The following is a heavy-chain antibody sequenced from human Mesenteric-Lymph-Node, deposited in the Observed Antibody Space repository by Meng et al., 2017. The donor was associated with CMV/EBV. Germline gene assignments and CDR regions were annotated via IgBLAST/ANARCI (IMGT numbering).Heavy chain of an antibody. CDR2: ISGSGGST. Sequence: SGFTFSSYAMSWVRQAPGKGLEWVSAISGSGGSTYYADSVKGRFTISRDNSKNTLYLQMNSLRAEDTAVYYCAKSVYCSSTSCPKGWYFDLWGRGTLVTV. CDR3: AKSVYCSSTSCPKGWYFDL. V-gene: IGHV3-23*01. CDR1: GFTFSSYA. J-gene: IGHJ2*01. D-gene: IGHD2-2*01.